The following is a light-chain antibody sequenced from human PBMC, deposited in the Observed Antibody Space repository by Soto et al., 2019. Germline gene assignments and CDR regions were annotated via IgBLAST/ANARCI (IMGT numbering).Light chain of an antibody. CDR2: DVS. CDR1: SSDVGGYNY. CDR3: SSYTTSTTPGKG. Sequence: QSVLTQPASVSGSPGQSVTISCTGTSSDVGGYNYVSWYQQHPGKAPKLMIYDVSNRPSGVSNRFSGSKSGNTASLTISGLQAEDEADYYCSSYTTSTTPGKGFGTGTKVTVL. J-gene: IGLJ1*01. V-gene: IGLV2-14*03.